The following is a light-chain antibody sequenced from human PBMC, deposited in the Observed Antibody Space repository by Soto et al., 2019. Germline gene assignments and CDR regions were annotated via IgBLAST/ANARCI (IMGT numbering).Light chain of an antibody. CDR2: EVS. Sequence: QSVLTQPASVSGSPGQSITISCTGTSSDVGSYNLVSWYQQHPGKAPKLMIYEVSKRPSGVSNRFSGSKSGNTASLTISGLQAEDEADYYCCSYAGSSTIYVFGTGTKVTLL. CDR3: CSYAGSSTIYV. V-gene: IGLV2-23*02. CDR1: SSDVGSYNL. J-gene: IGLJ1*01.